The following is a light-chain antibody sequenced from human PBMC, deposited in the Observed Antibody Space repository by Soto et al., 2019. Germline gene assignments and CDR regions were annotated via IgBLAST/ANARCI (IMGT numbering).Light chain of an antibody. CDR1: QSVSTN. V-gene: IGKV3-11*01. Sequence: EIVMTQSPASLSVPPGERATLSCRASQSVSTNLAWYQQKPGQAPRLLMYDASTRATGIPARFSGSGSGTDFTLTISSLEPEDFAVYYCQQRSNWRWTFGQGTKVDI. CDR2: DAS. CDR3: QQRSNWRWT. J-gene: IGKJ1*01.